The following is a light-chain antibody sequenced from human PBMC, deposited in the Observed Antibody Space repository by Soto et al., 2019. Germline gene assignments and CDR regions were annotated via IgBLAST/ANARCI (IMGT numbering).Light chain of an antibody. CDR2: EGS. CDR3: CSYAGSSTLCV. J-gene: IGLJ1*01. V-gene: IGLV2-23*01. Sequence: QSALTQPASVSGSPGQSITISCTGTSSDVGSYNLVSWYQQHPGKAPKLMIYEGSKRPSGVSNRFSGSKSGNTASLTISGLQAEDEADYYCCSYAGSSTLCVFGTGTKLTVL. CDR1: SSDVGSYNL.